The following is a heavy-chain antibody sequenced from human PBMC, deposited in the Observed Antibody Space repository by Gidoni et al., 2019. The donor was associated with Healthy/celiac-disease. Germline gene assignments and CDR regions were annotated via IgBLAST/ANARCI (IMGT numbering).Heavy chain of an antibody. CDR1: GFTFSSYS. CDR3: ARDQRGDYYDSSGSPVDY. D-gene: IGHD3-22*01. CDR2: ISSSRSYI. J-gene: IGHJ4*02. V-gene: IGHV3-21*01. Sequence: EVQLVESGGGLVKPGGSLRLSCAASGFTFSSYSLNWVRQAPGKGLEWVSSISSSRSYIYYADSVKGRFTISRDNAKNSLYLQMNSLRAEDTAVYYCARDQRGDYYDSSGSPVDYWGQGTLVTVSS.